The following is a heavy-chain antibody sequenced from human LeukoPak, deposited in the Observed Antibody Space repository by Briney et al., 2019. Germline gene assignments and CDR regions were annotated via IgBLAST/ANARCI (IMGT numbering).Heavy chain of an antibody. D-gene: IGHD3-22*01. Sequence: GESLKISCKGSGYSFTSYWIGWVRQMPGKGLEWMGIIYPGDSDTRYSPTFQGQVTISADKSISTAYLQWSNLKASDTAMYYCAGTYYYDSSGKGGAFDIWGQGTMVTVSS. J-gene: IGHJ3*02. CDR2: IYPGDSDT. CDR1: GYSFTSYW. V-gene: IGHV5-51*01. CDR3: AGTYYYDSSGKGGAFDI.